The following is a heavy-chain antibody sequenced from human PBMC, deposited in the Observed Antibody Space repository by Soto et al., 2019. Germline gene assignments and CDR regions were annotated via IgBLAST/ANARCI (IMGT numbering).Heavy chain of an antibody. J-gene: IGHJ5*02. Sequence: ASVKVSCKASGYTFTSYYMHWVRQAPGQGLEWMGIINPSGGSTSYAQKFQGRVTMTRDTSTSTVYMELSSLRSEDTAVYYCARDGIIAARLRCFDPWGQGTLVTVSS. CDR3: ARDGIIAARLRCFDP. V-gene: IGHV1-46*01. CDR1: GYTFTSYY. D-gene: IGHD6-6*01. CDR2: INPSGGST.